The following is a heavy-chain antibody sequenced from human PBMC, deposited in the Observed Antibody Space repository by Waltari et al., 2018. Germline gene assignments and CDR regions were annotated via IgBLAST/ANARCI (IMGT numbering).Heavy chain of an antibody. V-gene: IGHV3-15*01. CDR2: IKSKTDGGTT. CDR3: TTDYGRFLEWFHY. J-gene: IGHJ4*02. D-gene: IGHD3-3*01. Sequence: EVQLVESGGGLVKPGGSLRLSCAASGFTFSNAWMSWVRQAPGKGLEWVGRIKSKTDGGTTDYAAPVKGRFTISRDDSKNTLYLQMNSLKTEDTAVYYCTTDYGRFLEWFHYWGQGTLVTVSS. CDR1: GFTFSNAW.